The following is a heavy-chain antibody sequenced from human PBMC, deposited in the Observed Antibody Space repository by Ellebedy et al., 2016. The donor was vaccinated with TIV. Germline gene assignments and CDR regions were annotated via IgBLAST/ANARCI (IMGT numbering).Heavy chain of an antibody. J-gene: IGHJ4*02. CDR1: GYTFTSYA. D-gene: IGHD3-3*01. V-gene: IGHV1-3*01. Sequence: AASVKVSCKASGYTFTSYAMHWVRQAPGQRLEWMGWINAGNGNTKYSQKFQGRVTMTTDTSTSTAYMELRSLRSDDTTVYYCARDCDDFCDWGQGTLVTVSS. CDR2: INAGNGNT. CDR3: ARDCDDFCD.